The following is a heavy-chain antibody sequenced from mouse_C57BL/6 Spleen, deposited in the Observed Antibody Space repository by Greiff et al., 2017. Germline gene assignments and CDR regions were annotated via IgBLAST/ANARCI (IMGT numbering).Heavy chain of an antibody. CDR3: ARDALYNYERAMDY. J-gene: IGHJ4*01. Sequence: EVKLVESGGGLVQSGRSLRLSCATSGFTFSDFYMEWVRQAPGKGLEWIAASRNKANDYTTEYSASVKGRFIVSRDTSQSILYLQMNALRSEDTAIYYCARDALYNYERAMDYWGQGTSVTVSS. D-gene: IGHD2-12*01. CDR2: SRNKANDYTT. V-gene: IGHV7-1*01. CDR1: GFTFSDFY.